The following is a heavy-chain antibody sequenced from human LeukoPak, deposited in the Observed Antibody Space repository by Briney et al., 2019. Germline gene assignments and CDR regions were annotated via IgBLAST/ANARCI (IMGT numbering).Heavy chain of an antibody. CDR2: ISSSGSTI. V-gene: IGHV3-48*04. CDR1: GFTFSNTW. Sequence: GGSLTLSCAASGFTFSNTWMTWVRQTPRRGLEWVSYISSSGSTIYYADSVKGRFTISRDNAKNSLYLQMNSLRAEDTAVYYCASPDCSGGSCYGMDVWGQGTTVTVSS. D-gene: IGHD2-15*01. CDR3: ASPDCSGGSCYGMDV. J-gene: IGHJ6*02.